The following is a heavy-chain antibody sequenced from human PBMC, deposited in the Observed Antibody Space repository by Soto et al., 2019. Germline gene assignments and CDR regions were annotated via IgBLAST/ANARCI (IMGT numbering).Heavy chain of an antibody. J-gene: IGHJ6*02. CDR3: AKETYGSGSYSHYYYYGMDV. CDR2: ISYDGSNK. V-gene: IGHV3-30*18. Sequence: GGSLRLSCAASGFTFSSYGMHWVRQAPGKGLERVAVISYDGSNKYYADSVKGRFTISRDNSKNTLYLQMNSLRAEDTAVYYCAKETYGSGSYSHYYYYGMDVWGQGTTVTVSS. D-gene: IGHD3-10*01. CDR1: GFTFSSYG.